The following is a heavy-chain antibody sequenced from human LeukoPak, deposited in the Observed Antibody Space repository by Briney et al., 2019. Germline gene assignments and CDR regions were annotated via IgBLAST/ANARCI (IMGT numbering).Heavy chain of an antibody. J-gene: IGHJ4*02. D-gene: IGHD2-8*02. CDR3: ARGEGLVLDY. CDR1: GFTFSSYA. CDR2: ISYDGSNK. V-gene: IGHV3-30-3*01. Sequence: GGSLRLSCAASGFTFSSYAMHWVRQAPGKGLEWVAVISYDGSNKYYADSVKGRFTISRDYSKNTLYLQINSLRAEDTAVYYCARGEGLVLDYWGQGTLVTVSS.